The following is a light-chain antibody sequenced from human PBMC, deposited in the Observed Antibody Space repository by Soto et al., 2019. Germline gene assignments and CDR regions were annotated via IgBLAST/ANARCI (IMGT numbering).Light chain of an antibody. CDR2: WAS. CDR1: QSVLYSSNNKNY. V-gene: IGKV4-1*01. CDR3: QQYYTET. Sequence: DIVMTQSPDSLAVSLGERATINCKSSQSVLYSSNNKNYLAWYQQKPGQPPKLLIYWASTRESGVPDRFSGSGSGTDFTLTISSLQAEDVAVYYCQQYYTETFGQGTKVEIK. J-gene: IGKJ1*01.